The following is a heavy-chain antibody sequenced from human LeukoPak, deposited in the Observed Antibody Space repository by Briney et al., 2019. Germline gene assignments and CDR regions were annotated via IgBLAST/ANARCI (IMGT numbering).Heavy chain of an antibody. CDR3: ARGGGYTYFDY. D-gene: IGHD5-12*01. V-gene: IGHV3-20*01. J-gene: IGHJ4*02. CDR2: INWNGGST. Sequence: GGSLRLSCAASGFTFDDYGMSWVRQAPGRGLEWVPGINWNGGSTGYADSVKGRFTISRDNAKNSLYLQMNSLRAEDTALYHCARGGGYTYFDYWGQGTLVTVSS. CDR1: GFTFDDYG.